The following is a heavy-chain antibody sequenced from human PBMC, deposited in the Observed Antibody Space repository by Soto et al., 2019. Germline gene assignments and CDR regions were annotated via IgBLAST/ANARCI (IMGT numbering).Heavy chain of an antibody. CDR3: AAGGHGAFDI. V-gene: IGHV1-69*02. D-gene: IGHD1-26*01. CDR1: GDTFSSYT. CDR2: IIPILDIA. J-gene: IGHJ3*02. Sequence: QVQLVQSGAEVKKPGSSVKVSCKACGDTFSSYTISWVRQAPGQGLEWMGRIIPILDIANYAQKFQGRVPITADKSTSTAYMELSSLRSEDTAVYYCAAGGHGAFDIWGQGTMVTVSS.